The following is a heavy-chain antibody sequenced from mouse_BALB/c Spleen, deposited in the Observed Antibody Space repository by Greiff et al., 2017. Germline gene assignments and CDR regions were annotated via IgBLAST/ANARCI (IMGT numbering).Heavy chain of an antibody. V-gene: IGHV1-15*01. J-gene: IGHJ1*01. CDR1: GYTFTDYE. D-gene: IGHD1-3*01. CDR3: TKSETGWYFDV. CDR2: IDPETGGT. Sequence: QVQLKQSGAELVRPGASVTLSCKASGYTFTDYEMHWVKQTPVHGLEWIGAIDPETGGTAYNQKFKGKATLTADKSSSTAYMELRSLTSEDSAVYYCTKSETGWYFDVWGAGTTVTVSS.